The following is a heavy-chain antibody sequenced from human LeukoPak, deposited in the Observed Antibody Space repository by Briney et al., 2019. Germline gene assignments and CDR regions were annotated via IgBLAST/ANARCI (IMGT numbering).Heavy chain of an antibody. D-gene: IGHD3-10*01. CDR3: ARSGNTGRNWYFDL. V-gene: IGHV3-11*04. CDR2: ISSSGSTI. Sequence: GGSLRLSCAASGFTFSDYHMSWIRQAPGKGLEWVSYISSSGSTIYYADSVKGRFTISRDNAKNSLYLQMNSLRAEDTAVYYCARSGNTGRNWYFDLWGRGTLVTVSS. J-gene: IGHJ2*01. CDR1: GFTFSDYH.